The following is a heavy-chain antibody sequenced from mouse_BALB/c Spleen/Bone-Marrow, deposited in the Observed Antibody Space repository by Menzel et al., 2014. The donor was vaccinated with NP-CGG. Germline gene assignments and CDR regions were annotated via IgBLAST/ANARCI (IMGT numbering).Heavy chain of an antibody. J-gene: IGHJ1*01. CDR3: ARNYGHWYFDV. D-gene: IGHD1-1*02. V-gene: IGHV1-14*01. Sequence: EVQLQESGPELVKPGASVKMSCKTSGYGFTTYVMHWVKQKPGQGLEWIGYINPYNDVTNYNEKFKGKATLTSDKSSSTSYMELSSLTSEDSAVYYCARNYGHWYFDVWGAGTTVTVSS. CDR1: GYGFTTYV. CDR2: INPYNDVT.